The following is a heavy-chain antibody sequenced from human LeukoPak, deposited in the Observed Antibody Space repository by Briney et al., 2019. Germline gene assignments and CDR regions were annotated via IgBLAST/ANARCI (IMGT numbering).Heavy chain of an antibody. CDR2: ISSSGSTI. CDR3: ALAQWRFDY. D-gene: IGHD2-8*01. J-gene: IGHJ4*02. CDR1: GFTFSSYE. Sequence: GGSLRLSCAASGFTFSSYEMNWVRQAPGKGLEWVSYISSSGSTIYYADSVKGRFTISRDNAKNSLYLQMNSLRAEDTAVYYCALAQWRFDYWGQGTLVTVSS. V-gene: IGHV3-48*03.